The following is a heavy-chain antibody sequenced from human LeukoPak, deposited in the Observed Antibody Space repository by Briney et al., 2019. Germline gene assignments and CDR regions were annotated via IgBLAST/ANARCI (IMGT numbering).Heavy chain of an antibody. CDR2: ISGSGGST. Sequence: GGSLRLSCAASGFTFSSYAMSWVRQAPGKGLEWVSAISGSGGSTYYADSVKGRFTISRDNSKNTLYLQMNSLRAEDTAVYYCAKDDPPQFLEWLDYGMDVWGQGTTVTVSS. V-gene: IGHV3-23*01. CDR3: AKDDPPQFLEWLDYGMDV. J-gene: IGHJ6*02. D-gene: IGHD3-3*01. CDR1: GFTFSSYA.